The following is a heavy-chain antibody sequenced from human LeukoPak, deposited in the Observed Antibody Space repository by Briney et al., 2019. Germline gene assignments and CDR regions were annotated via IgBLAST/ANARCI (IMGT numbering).Heavy chain of an antibody. V-gene: IGHV3-30*06. J-gene: IGHJ6*02. CDR3: ARQTVSQWLVKDYYYGMDV. CDR1: GFTFSSYG. D-gene: IGHD6-19*01. Sequence: GGSLRLSCAASGFTFSSYGMHWVRQAPGKGLEWVAVISYDGSNKYYADSVKGRFTISRDNSKNTLYLQMNSLRAEDTAVYYCARQTVSQWLVKDYYYGMDVWGQGTTVTVSS. CDR2: ISYDGSNK.